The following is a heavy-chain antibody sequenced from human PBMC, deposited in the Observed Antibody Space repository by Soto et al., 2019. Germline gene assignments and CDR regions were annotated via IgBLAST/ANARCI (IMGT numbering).Heavy chain of an antibody. CDR3: ARAPSWYNFEY. V-gene: IGHV1-3*01. Sequence: ASVKVSFKASGYTFTSYGMHWVRQAPGQRLEWMGWINAGNGNKKYSQKFQGRVTITRDTSASTAYMELSSLRSEDTAVYYCARAPSWYNFEYWGQGTLVTVSS. D-gene: IGHD6-13*01. J-gene: IGHJ4*02. CDR2: INAGNGNK. CDR1: GYTFTSYG.